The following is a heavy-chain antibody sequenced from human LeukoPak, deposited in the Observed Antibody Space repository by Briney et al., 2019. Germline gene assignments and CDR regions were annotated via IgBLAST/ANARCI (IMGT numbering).Heavy chain of an antibody. J-gene: IGHJ6*02. V-gene: IGHV3-74*01. CDR1: GFXFSANW. CDR2: INREGSST. D-gene: IGHD2-21*01. CDR3: ARGSYYGMDV. Sequence: GGSLRLSCAASGFXFSANWMHWVRQAPGKGLVWVSRINREGSSTDYADSVKGRFTISRDNAKNTLYLQMNSLIAEDTAVYSCARGSYYGMDVWGQGTTVTVSS.